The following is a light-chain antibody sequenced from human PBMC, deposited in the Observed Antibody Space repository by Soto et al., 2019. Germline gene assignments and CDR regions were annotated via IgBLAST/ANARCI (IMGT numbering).Light chain of an antibody. CDR3: QHYDHLPIT. V-gene: IGKV1-33*01. J-gene: IGKJ5*01. CDR1: QDITNY. CDR2: DAS. Sequence: DIQMTQSPSPLSASVGDRVTITCQASQDITNYLNLYQQKPGKAPRLLLYDASSLETGVPSRFSGSGSGTDFTFTISSLQPEDIATYYCQHYDHLPITFGQGTRLEIK.